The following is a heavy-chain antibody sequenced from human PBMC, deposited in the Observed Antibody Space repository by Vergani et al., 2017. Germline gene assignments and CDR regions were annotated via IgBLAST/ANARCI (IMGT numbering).Heavy chain of an antibody. V-gene: IGHV1-18*01. Sequence: QVQLVQSGAEMKKPGASVNVSCKTSGYSFNSDGINWVRQAPGQGLEWLGWISGYDGKTKYVEKLQGRITVTIDTSTNSAYMELRGLRSDVTAVYYCTRGWYYDSLLYWADRGQGTLVTDSS. D-gene: IGHD3-22*01. J-gene: IGHJ4*02. CDR1: GYSFNSDG. CDR2: ISGYDGKT. CDR3: TRGWYYDSLLYWAD.